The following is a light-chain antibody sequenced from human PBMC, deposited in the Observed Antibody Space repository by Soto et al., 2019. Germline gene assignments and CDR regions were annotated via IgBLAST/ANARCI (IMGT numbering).Light chain of an antibody. Sequence: EIVLTQSPGTLSLSPGERATLSCRASQSVSSSYLAWYQQKPGQAPRLLIYGASSRATGIPDRFSGSGSGTDFTLTISRLEPEDFAVYYCQQYGSSPPTWTFGLGTKVEIK. V-gene: IGKV3-20*01. CDR2: GAS. CDR1: QSVSSSY. CDR3: QQYGSSPPTWT. J-gene: IGKJ1*01.